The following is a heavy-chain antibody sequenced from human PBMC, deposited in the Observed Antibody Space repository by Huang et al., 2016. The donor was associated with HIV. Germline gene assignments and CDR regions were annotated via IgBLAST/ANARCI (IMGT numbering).Heavy chain of an antibody. CDR1: GFPVSTNC. D-gene: IGHD2-8*02. CDR2: IYSGGTT. V-gene: IGHV3-53*01. CDR3: AKEGDTGAALGY. Sequence: EVQLVESGGGLIQPGGSLRLSCAASGFPVSTNCMTWVRQAPGKGLGWVSLIYSGGTTYYADSVKGRFTISRDDSENTLYLHMTSLRAGDTAVYYCAKEGDTGAALGYWGQGTLVTVS. J-gene: IGHJ4*02.